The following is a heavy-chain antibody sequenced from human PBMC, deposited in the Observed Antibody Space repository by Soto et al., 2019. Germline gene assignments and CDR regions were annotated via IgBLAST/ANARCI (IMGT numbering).Heavy chain of an antibody. D-gene: IGHD6-13*01. CDR1: GGSISSFY. J-gene: IGHJ5*02. CDR2: ISYSGST. Sequence: SETLSLTCTVSGGSISSFYWSWFRQPPGKGLEWIGYISYSGSTNYNPSLKSRVTISVDTSKNQFSLKLSSVTAADTAVYYCARVLRVYSWFDPWGQGTLVTVS. CDR3: ARVLRVYSWFDP. V-gene: IGHV4-59*01.